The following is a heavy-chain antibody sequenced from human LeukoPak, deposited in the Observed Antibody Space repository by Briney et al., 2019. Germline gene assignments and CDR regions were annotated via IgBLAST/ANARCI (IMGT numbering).Heavy chain of an antibody. CDR1: GFTFSNYA. Sequence: GGSLRLSCAASGFTFSNYAMNWIRQAPGKGLEWVSSISASGGSKHYADSVKGRFTISRDNSKSTLYLQMNSLRVEDTAVYYCAKDAQRGFDFSNSLESWGQGTLVTVSS. CDR3: AKDAQRGFDFSNSLES. D-gene: IGHD3/OR15-3a*01. V-gene: IGHV3-23*01. J-gene: IGHJ4*02. CDR2: ISASGGSK.